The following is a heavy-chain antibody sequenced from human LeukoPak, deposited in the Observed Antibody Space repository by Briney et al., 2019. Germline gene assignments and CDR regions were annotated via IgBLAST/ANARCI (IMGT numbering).Heavy chain of an antibody. Sequence: SVNVSFTASGYTFTTYAMHWVRQAPGQRLEWMGWINAGNGNTKYSQTFHGRVTITRDTAGSTAYMELSSRRSEDTAVYYCARGDIVVVPAAGTDYWGQGTLVTVSS. V-gene: IGHV1-3*01. D-gene: IGHD2-2*01. CDR1: GYTFTTYA. CDR2: INAGNGNT. CDR3: ARGDIVVVPAAGTDY. J-gene: IGHJ4*02.